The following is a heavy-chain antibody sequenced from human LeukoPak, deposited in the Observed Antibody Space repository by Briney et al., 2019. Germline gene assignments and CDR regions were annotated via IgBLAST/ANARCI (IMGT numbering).Heavy chain of an antibody. J-gene: IGHJ3*02. CDR1: GGSFSGYY. D-gene: IGHD3-9*01. Sequence: SETLSLTCALYGGSFSGYYWSWIRQPLGKGLEWIGEINHSGSTNYSPSLKSRVTISLDTSKNQFSLKLSSVTAADTAVYYCARGSRLTGTFDIWGQGTMVTVSS. V-gene: IGHV4-34*01. CDR3: ARGSRLTGTFDI. CDR2: INHSGST.